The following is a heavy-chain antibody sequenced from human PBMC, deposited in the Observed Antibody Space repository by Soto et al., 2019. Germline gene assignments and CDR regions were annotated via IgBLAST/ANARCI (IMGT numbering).Heavy chain of an antibody. D-gene: IGHD3-3*01. V-gene: IGHV4-4*07. CDR3: ARGQRFYDWFDP. J-gene: IGHJ5*02. Sequence: SETLSLTCSVSGGTISGYDCTWIRQPAWKGLEWIGRIYSSGNTKYNPSLQSRVTMSLDTYNNQFSLRLTSVTAADTAVYYCARGQRFYDWFDPWGQGTLVTVSS. CDR1: GGTISGYD. CDR2: IYSSGNT.